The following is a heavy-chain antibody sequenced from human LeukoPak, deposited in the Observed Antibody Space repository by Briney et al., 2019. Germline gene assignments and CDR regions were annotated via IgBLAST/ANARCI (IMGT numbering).Heavy chain of an antibody. CDR2: ITNGGSTI. V-gene: IGHV3-11*01. J-gene: IGHJ6*02. Sequence: GRSLRLSCAASGFTFSEYNMNGVSQAPGKGLEWVSNITNGGSTIHHADSVKGRFIITRDNAKKTLYLQMNSLRAEDTAVYYCARSIGLTGGGVDVWGQGTTVTVSS. CDR1: GFTFSEYN. CDR3: ARSIGLTGGGVDV. D-gene: IGHD3-9*01.